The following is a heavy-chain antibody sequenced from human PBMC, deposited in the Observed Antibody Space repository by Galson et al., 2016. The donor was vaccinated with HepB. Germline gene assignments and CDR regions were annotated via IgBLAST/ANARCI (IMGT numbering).Heavy chain of an antibody. J-gene: IGHJ3*02. CDR3: TKHKYPTVSERDPSVSFGN. Sequence: QSGAEVKKPGESLRISCQGSGYSFDSYWISWVRQMPGKGLEWMGTIDPSDSHTNYTPSFQGHVTISVDKSVTSAYLHWSSLRASDTAVYYCTKHKYPTVSERDPSVSFGNWGQGTLVTVSS. CDR1: GYSFDSYW. V-gene: IGHV5-10-1*01. CDR2: IDPSDSHT. D-gene: IGHD2/OR15-2a*01.